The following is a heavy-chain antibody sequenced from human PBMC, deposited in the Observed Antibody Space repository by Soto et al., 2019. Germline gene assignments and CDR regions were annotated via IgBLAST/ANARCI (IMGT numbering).Heavy chain of an antibody. D-gene: IGHD3-16*01. J-gene: IGHJ5*02. Sequence: SETLSLTCTVSGGSITNYYWSWIRQPAGKGLEWIGRMYTKGRTNYNLSFKSRVTMSVDTSKNQFSLKLNAVTAADTAVYYCARDDYKDGGNNWFDPWGQGTLVTVSS. V-gene: IGHV4-4*07. CDR2: MYTKGRT. CDR3: ARDDYKDGGNNWFDP. CDR1: GGSITNYY.